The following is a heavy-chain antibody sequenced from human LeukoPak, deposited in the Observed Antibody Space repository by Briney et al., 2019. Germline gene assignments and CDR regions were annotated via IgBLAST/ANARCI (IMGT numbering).Heavy chain of an antibody. CDR3: AKDFRSGSYYTDY. D-gene: IGHD1-26*01. Sequence: PGGSLRLSCAASGFTFSSYAMSWVRQAPGKGLEWVSAISGSGGSTYYADSVKGRLTISRDNSKHTLYLQMNSLRAEDTAVYYCAKDFRSGSYYTDYWGQGTLVTVSS. V-gene: IGHV3-23*01. CDR2: ISGSGGST. CDR1: GFTFSSYA. J-gene: IGHJ4*02.